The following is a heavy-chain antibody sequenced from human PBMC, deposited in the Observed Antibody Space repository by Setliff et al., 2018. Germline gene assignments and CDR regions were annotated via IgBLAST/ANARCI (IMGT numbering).Heavy chain of an antibody. Sequence: SETLSLTCTVSGGSINNYHWNWIRQPPGKGLEWIGYVGYNGNTHYNPSLNSRVTMSVDTSKNQFSLKLTSVSAADTAVYYCARWGENSGRPDWRAFDIWGQGAMVTVSS. CDR1: GGSINNYH. V-gene: IGHV4-59*01. CDR3: ARWGENSGRPDWRAFDI. J-gene: IGHJ3*02. CDR2: VGYNGNT. D-gene: IGHD1-26*01.